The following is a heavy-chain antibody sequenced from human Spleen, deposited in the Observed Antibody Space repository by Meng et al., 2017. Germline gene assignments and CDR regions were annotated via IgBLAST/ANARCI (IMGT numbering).Heavy chain of an antibody. V-gene: IGHV4-39*01. CDR1: GGSLNSRTYH. Sequence: QLQLQESGTGLVKPSEILPLTCTVSGGSLNSRTYHWGWIRQPPGKGLEWRVSINYSGTTYYHSSLKSRVTISVDTSKMQFSLRLTSVTAADTAVYYCARRAVRGDIDYWGHGTLVTVSS. CDR2: INYSGTT. J-gene: IGHJ4*01. D-gene: IGHD3-10*01. CDR3: ARRAVRGDIDY.